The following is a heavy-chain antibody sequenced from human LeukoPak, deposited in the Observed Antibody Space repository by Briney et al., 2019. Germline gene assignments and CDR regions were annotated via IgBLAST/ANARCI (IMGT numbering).Heavy chain of an antibody. Sequence: GESLKISCKGSGYSFTSYWIGWVRQMPGKGLEWMGIIYPGDSDTRYSPSFQGQVTISADKSISTAYLQWGSLKASDTAMYYCARLSDCSSTSCYADYWGQGTLVTVSS. CDR1: GYSFTSYW. J-gene: IGHJ4*02. CDR3: ARLSDCSSTSCYADY. V-gene: IGHV5-51*01. D-gene: IGHD2-2*01. CDR2: IYPGDSDT.